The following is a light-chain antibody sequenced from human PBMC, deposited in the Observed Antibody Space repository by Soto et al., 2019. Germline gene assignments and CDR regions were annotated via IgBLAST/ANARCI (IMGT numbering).Light chain of an antibody. CDR2: EGS. V-gene: IGLV2-23*01. CDR3: CSYAGSSPVV. J-gene: IGLJ2*01. CDR1: SSDVGSYNL. Sequence: QSALTQPASVSGSPGQSITISCTGTSSDVGSYNLVSWYQQHPGKAPKLMIYEGSKRPSGVSNRFSGSKSGNTASLTISGLQAEDEADYYCCSYAGSSPVVCGGGTKLTVL.